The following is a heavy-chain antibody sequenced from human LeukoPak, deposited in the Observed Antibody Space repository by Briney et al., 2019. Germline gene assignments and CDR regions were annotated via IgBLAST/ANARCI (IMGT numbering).Heavy chain of an antibody. CDR3: ARDNPISSGWYGHDY. CDR1: GFTFSSYS. CDR2: ISSSSSTI. V-gene: IGHV3-48*01. Sequence: QPGGSLRLSCAASGFTFSSYSMNWVRQAPGKGLEWVSYISSSSSTIYYADSVKGRFTISRDNAKNPLYLQMNSLRAEDTAVYYCARDNPISSGWYGHDYWGQGTLVTVSS. D-gene: IGHD6-19*01. J-gene: IGHJ4*02.